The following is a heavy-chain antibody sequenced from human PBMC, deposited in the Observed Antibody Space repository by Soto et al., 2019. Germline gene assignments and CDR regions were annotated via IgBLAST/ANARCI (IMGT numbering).Heavy chain of an antibody. D-gene: IGHD6-19*01. CDR3: ARDGRSSYSSGWYYFDY. V-gene: IGHV4-4*02. CDR2: IYHSGAT. Sequence: SETLSLTCVVSGGSISNNNWWTWVRQPPGKGLEWIAEIYHSGATNYNPSLRSRVTLSVDKSNNQVSLRLNSVTAADTAVYYCARDGRSSYSSGWYYFDYWGQGTLVTVSS. J-gene: IGHJ4*02. CDR1: GGSISNNNW.